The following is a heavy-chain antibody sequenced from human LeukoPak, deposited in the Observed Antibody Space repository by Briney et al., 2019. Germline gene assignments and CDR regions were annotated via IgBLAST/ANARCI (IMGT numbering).Heavy chain of an antibody. V-gene: IGHV4-4*07. CDR3: ARDQYSGSLDY. CDR2: FYSTGST. D-gene: IGHD1-26*01. Sequence: NPSETLSLTCTVSGGSISSYYWTWIRQPAGKGLEWIGCFYSTGSTNYNPSLKSRVTMSVDTSKNQFSLKLSSVTAADTAVYYCARDQYSGSLDYWGQGTLVTVSS. J-gene: IGHJ4*02. CDR1: GGSISSYY.